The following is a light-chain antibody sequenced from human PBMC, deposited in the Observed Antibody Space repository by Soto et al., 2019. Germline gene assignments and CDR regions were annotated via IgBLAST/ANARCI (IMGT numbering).Light chain of an antibody. J-gene: IGKJ3*01. CDR1: QSVSSS. CDR3: QHRSNWPVFT. CDR2: DTS. V-gene: IGKV3-11*01. Sequence: EIVLTQSPATLSLSPGEGATLSCRASQSVSSSLAWYQQKPGQAPRLLIYDTSNRATGIPARFSGSGSGTDFILTISSLEPEDFAVYYCQHRSNWPVFTFGPGTKVDIK.